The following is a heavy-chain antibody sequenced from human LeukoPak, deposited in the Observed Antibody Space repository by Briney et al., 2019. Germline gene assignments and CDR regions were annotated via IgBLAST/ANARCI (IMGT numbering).Heavy chain of an antibody. J-gene: IGHJ4*02. CDR1: GLTFSNVW. V-gene: IGHV3-15*01. CDR2: IKSRSDRGTT. D-gene: IGHD2-2*01. CDR3: VAFGVGG. Sequence: GGSLRLSCAASGLTFSNVWMNWVRQAPGKGLEWVGRIKSRSDRGTTDYAAPVKGRFTVSRDDSQNTLFLQMNSLKTEDTAVYYCVAFGVGGWGQGTLVTVSS.